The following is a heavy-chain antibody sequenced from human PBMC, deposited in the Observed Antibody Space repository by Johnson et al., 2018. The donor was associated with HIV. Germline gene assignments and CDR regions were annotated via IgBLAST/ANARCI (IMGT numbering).Heavy chain of an antibody. CDR1: GFTVSSNY. J-gene: IGHJ3*02. D-gene: IGHD6-19*01. CDR3: ARDRLYSSGWYGTDAFDI. V-gene: IGHV3-66*03. CDR2: IYSGGST. Sequence: VQLVESGGGLIQPGGSLRLSCAASGFTVSSNYMSWVRQAPGTGLEWVSVIYSGGSTYYADSVKGRFTISRDNSKNTLYLQMNSLRAEDTAVYYCARDRLYSSGWYGTDAFDIWGQGTMVTVSS.